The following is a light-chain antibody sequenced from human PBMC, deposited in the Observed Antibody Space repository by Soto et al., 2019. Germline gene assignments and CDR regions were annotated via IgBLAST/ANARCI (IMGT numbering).Light chain of an antibody. CDR1: QSVSSN. Sequence: EIVMTQSPATLSVSPGERATLSCRANQSVSSNLAWYQQKPGQAPRILIYGASTRATGIPARFSGSGSGTQFPLSISSLPSEDFAFYYCQHYNSWPPWTFGQGTKVDIK. CDR2: GAS. J-gene: IGKJ1*01. V-gene: IGKV3-15*01. CDR3: QHYNSWPPWT.